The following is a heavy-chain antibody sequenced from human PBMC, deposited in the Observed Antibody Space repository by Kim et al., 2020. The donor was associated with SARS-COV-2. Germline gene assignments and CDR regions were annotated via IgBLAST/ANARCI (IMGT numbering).Heavy chain of an antibody. J-gene: IGHJ4*02. CDR2: INPNSGVT. V-gene: IGHV1-2*02. CDR1: GYIFTGYY. Sequence: ASVKVSCKVSGYIFTGYYIYWVRQAPGQGLEWMGWINPNSGVTNSAQKFQDRVTMTRDTSISTAYLELSRLTSDDTAMYYCARVIGGSYPRFYYWGQGTLVTVSS. D-gene: IGHD3-16*02. CDR3: ARVIGGSYPRFYY.